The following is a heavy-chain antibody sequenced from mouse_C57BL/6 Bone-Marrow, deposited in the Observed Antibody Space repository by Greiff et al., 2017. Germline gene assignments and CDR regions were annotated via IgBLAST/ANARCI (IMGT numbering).Heavy chain of an antibody. Sequence: QVTLKVSGPGILQPSQTPSLTCSFSGFSLSTLGMGVGWIRQPSGKGLEWLAHIWWDDDKYYNPALKGRLTISKYTSKNQVFRKIANVDTADTATYYWARMAENYYGSSSAWFAYWGQETLVTVSA. CDR1: GFSLSTLGMG. CDR2: IWWDDDK. D-gene: IGHD1-1*01. J-gene: IGHJ3*01. V-gene: IGHV8-8*01. CDR3: ARMAENYYGSSSAWFAY.